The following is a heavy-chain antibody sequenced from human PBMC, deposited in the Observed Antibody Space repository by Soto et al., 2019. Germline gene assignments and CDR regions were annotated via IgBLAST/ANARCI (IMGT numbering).Heavy chain of an antibody. D-gene: IGHD6-19*01. CDR3: ARFFGSGFDY. Sequence: EVQLVESGGGLVQPGGSLRLSCVASGFTFSTDSMNWVRQAPGKGLEWVAHISTSGATRYYADSVKGRFTISRDNATTLLYLQMDSLRNEDTAVYYCARFFGSGFDYWGQGTLVTVS. CDR2: ISTSGATR. CDR1: GFTFSTDS. V-gene: IGHV3-48*02. J-gene: IGHJ4*02.